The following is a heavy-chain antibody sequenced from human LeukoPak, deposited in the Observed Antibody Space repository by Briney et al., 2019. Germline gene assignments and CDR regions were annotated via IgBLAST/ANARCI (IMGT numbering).Heavy chain of an antibody. CDR2: IYPGDSDT. CDR1: RYSFTSYW. J-gene: IGHJ4*02. V-gene: IGHV5-51*01. CDR3: ARQDYYDSSGSTHFDY. Sequence: GESLKLSCKGSRYSFTSYWIGWVRQMPGKGLEWMGIIYPGDSDTRYSPSFQGQVTISADKSISTAYLQWSSLKASDTAMYYCARQDYYDSSGSTHFDYWGQGTLVTVSS. D-gene: IGHD3-22*01.